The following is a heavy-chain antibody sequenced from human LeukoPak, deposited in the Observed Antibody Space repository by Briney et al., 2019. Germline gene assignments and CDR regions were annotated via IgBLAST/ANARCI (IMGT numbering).Heavy chain of an antibody. V-gene: IGHV4-38-2*02. Sequence: SETLSLTCTVSGYSISSGYHWGWIRQPPGKGLEWIGSIYHSGSTYYNPSLKSRVTISVDTSKNQFSLKLNSATAADTAVYYCARSRSRSRPQDYYFDYWGQGSLVTVSS. CDR1: GYSISSGYH. CDR3: ARSRSRSRPQDYYFDY. D-gene: IGHD6-13*01. CDR2: IYHSGST. J-gene: IGHJ4*02.